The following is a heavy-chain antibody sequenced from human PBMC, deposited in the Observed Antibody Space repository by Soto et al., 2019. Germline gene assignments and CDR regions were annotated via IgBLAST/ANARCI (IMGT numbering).Heavy chain of an antibody. CDR3: ARYCSSTSCLPLGDYYYGMDV. CDR2: INAGNGNT. D-gene: IGHD2-2*01. V-gene: IGHV1-3*01. Sequence: ASVKVSCKASGYTFTSYAMHWVRQAPGQRLEWMGWINAGNGNTKYSQKFQGRVTITRDTSASTAYMELSSLRSEDTAVYYCARYCSSTSCLPLGDYYYGMDVWGQGTTVTVSS. J-gene: IGHJ6*02. CDR1: GYTFTSYA.